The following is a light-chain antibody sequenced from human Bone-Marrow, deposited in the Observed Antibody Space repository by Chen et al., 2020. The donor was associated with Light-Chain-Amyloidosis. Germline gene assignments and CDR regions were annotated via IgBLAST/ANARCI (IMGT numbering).Light chain of an antibody. Sequence: QSALTQPASVSGSPGQSITISCTGTSSDVGGDNHVSWYQQHPDKASKLMIYEVTNRPSWVPARFARSKADNTASLTISGLQTADEADYFGSSYTITNTLVFGRGTRVTVL. CDR2: EVT. V-gene: IGLV2-14*01. CDR1: SSDVGGDNH. J-gene: IGLJ1*01. CDR3: SSYTITNTLV.